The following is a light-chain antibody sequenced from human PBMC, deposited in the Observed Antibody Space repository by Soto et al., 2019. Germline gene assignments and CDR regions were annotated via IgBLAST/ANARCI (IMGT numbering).Light chain of an antibody. J-gene: IGKJ4*01. CDR1: QSISNW. CDR2: FAS. Sequence: DLQMTQSPSTLSASVGDRVTITCRASQSISNWLAWYQQKPGKAPNLLIYFASTLQSGVPSRFSGSGSGTELTITISSLQPDDFETYYCQQYDTSPLTFGGGTKVDIK. CDR3: QQYDTSPLT. V-gene: IGKV1-5*03.